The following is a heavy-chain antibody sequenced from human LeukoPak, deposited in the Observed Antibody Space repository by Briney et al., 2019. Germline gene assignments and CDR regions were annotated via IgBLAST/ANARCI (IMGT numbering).Heavy chain of an antibody. CDR2: ISSNGGST. J-gene: IGHJ4*02. Sequence: GGSLRLSCVASGFTFSTYAMHWVRQAPGKGLEYVSGISSNGGSTYYANSVKGRFTISRDNSKNTLYLQMGSLRAEDMAVYYCARDGRPFDYWGQGTLVTVSS. D-gene: IGHD1-1*01. CDR3: ARDGRPFDY. CDR1: GFTFSTYA. V-gene: IGHV3-64*01.